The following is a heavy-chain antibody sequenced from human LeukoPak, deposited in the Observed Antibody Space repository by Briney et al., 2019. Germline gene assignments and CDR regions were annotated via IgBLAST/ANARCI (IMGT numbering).Heavy chain of an antibody. Sequence: PSETLSLTCTVSGDSISSSSYYWVWLRQPPGKGLEWIATIHYTGSTYYDPSLKSRVTISVDTSKNQFSLKLSSVTAADTAMYYCARDSRLHHDAFDIWGQGTMVTVSS. CDR3: ARDSRLHHDAFDI. J-gene: IGHJ3*02. V-gene: IGHV4-39*02. CDR2: IHYTGST. CDR1: GDSISSSSYY.